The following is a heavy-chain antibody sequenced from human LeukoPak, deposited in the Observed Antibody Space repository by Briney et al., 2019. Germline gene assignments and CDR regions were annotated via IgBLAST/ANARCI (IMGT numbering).Heavy chain of an antibody. D-gene: IGHD6-19*01. CDR2: INHSGST. CDR1: VGSFSGYY. CDR3: ARSFNTWLTT. J-gene: IGHJ5*02. V-gene: IGHV4-34*01. Sequence: PSETLSLTRVVYVGSFSGYYWSWIRQPPGRGLEWIGEINHSGSTNYNPSLKRRVTISVYTSKNHISRKLSSVSAANAAVYYCARSFNTWLTTWGQGTLVTVSS.